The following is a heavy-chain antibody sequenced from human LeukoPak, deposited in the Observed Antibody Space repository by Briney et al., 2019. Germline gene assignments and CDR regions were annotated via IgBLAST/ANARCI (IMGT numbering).Heavy chain of an antibody. CDR1: GFTFSSYG. CDR2: IRYDGSNK. Sequence: GGSLRLSCAASGFTFSSYGMHWARQAPGKGLEWVAFIRYDGSNKYYADSVRGRFTISRDNSKNTLYLQMNSLRAEDTAVYYCAKGPSSGWYLYYYYYGMDVWGQGTTVTVSS. J-gene: IGHJ6*02. D-gene: IGHD6-19*01. V-gene: IGHV3-30*02. CDR3: AKGPSSGWYLYYYYYGMDV.